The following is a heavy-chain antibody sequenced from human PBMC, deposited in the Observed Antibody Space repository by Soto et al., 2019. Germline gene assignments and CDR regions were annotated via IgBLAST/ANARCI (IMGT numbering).Heavy chain of an antibody. J-gene: IGHJ4*02. D-gene: IGHD3-22*01. Sequence: GGSLRLSCAASGFTFSSHWMHWVRQAPGKGLVWVSRINSDGSSTSYADSVKGRFTISRDNAKNTLYLQMNSLRAEDTAVYYCASPLLFDYDSSGYGQWGQGTLVTVSS. V-gene: IGHV3-74*01. CDR3: ASPLLFDYDSSGYGQ. CDR2: INSDGSST. CDR1: GFTFSSHW.